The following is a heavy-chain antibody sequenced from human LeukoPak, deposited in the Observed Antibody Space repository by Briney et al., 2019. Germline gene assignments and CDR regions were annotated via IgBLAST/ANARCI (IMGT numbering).Heavy chain of an antibody. J-gene: IGHJ4*02. CDR1: GFSSRSDH. Sequence: GGSLRLSCAVSGFSSRSDHVNWIRQPPGKGLEWVSGVDGSGTWTAYGDSVKGRFTISRDNSKNTLYLQMNSLRAEDTALYYCAKDLTEYYDGNADYWGQGTLVTVSS. CDR3: AKDLTEYYDGNADY. CDR2: VDGSGTWT. V-gene: IGHV3-23*01. D-gene: IGHD3-22*01.